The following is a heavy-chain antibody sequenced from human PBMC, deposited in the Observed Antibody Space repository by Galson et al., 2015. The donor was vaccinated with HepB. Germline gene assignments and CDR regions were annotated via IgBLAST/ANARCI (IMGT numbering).Heavy chain of an antibody. D-gene: IGHD3-10*01. J-gene: IGHJ4*02. CDR2: ISSSSSTI. CDR3: ARSAWGFGELLYRSPFDY. Sequence: SLRLSCAASGFTFSSYSMNWVRQAPGKGLEWVSYISSSSSTIYYADSVKGRFTISRDNAKNSLYLQMNSLRAEDTAVYYCARSAWGFGELLYRSPFDYWGQGTLVTVSS. CDR1: GFTFSSYS. V-gene: IGHV3-48*01.